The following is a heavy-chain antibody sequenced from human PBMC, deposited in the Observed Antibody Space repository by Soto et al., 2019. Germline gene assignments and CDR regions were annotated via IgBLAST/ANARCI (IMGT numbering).Heavy chain of an antibody. D-gene: IGHD6-13*01. CDR3: ARDGIAAHRYGMDV. V-gene: IGHV4-34*01. Sequence: PSETLSLTCAVYGGSFSGYYWSWIRQPPGKGLEWIGEINHSGSTNYNPSLKSRVTISADTSKNQFSLKLSSVTAADTAVYYCARDGIAAHRYGMDVWGQGTTVTVSS. J-gene: IGHJ6*02. CDR1: GGSFSGYY. CDR2: INHSGST.